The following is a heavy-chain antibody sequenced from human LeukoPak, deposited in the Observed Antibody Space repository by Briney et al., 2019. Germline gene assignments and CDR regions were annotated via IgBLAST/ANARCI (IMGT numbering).Heavy chain of an antibody. V-gene: IGHV3-30*02. J-gene: IGHJ3*02. CDR2: IRPDGSNE. Sequence: GGSLRLSCAASRFIFSTYGMHWVRQAPGKGLEWVAFIRPDGSNEYYAASVKGRFAISRDNSQNTLHLQMNSLRLEDTAVYYCVKDWGVLPDYTADGFDIWGPGTMVTVSS. D-gene: IGHD3-10*01. CDR3: VKDWGVLPDYTADGFDI. CDR1: RFIFSTYG.